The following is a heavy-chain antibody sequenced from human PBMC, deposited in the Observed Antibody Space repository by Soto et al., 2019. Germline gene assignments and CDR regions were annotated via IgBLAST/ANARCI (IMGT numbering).Heavy chain of an antibody. Sequence: GSLRLSCAASGFTFSSYAMSWVRQAPGKGLEWVSAISGSGGSTYYADSVKGRFTISRDNSKNTLYLQMNSLRDEDTAVYYCARDSGTYYYDSSGYDGFDYWGQGTLVTVSS. J-gene: IGHJ4*02. V-gene: IGHV3-23*01. D-gene: IGHD3-22*01. CDR1: GFTFSSYA. CDR3: ARDSGTYYYDSSGYDGFDY. CDR2: ISGSGGST.